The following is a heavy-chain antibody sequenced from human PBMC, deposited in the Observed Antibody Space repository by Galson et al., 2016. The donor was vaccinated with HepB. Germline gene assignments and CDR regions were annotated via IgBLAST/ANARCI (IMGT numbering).Heavy chain of an antibody. CDR3: VRQGYSSSRWYGSWYYYYGMDV. CDR2: IYYSGNN. D-gene: IGHD6-13*01. V-gene: IGHV4-39*01. J-gene: IGHJ6*02. CDR1: GGSISSRNHY. Sequence: SETLSLTCTVSGGSISSRNHYWGWIRQTPGKGLEWIGSIYYSGNNYYNPSLKSRATISVDTSKKQFYLKLSSVTAADTAIYYCVRQGYSSSRWYGSWYYYYGMDVWGQGTTVTVSS.